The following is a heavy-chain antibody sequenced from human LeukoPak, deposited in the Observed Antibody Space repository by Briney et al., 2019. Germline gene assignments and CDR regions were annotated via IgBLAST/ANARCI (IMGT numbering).Heavy chain of an antibody. CDR2: IWYDGSNK. D-gene: IGHD5-24*01. Sequence: GGSLRLSCAASGYTFSSYGMHWVRQAPGKGLEWVAVIWYDGSNKYYADSVKGRFTISRDNSKNTLYLQMNSLRAEDTAVYYCARDGGDGYNLVGYWGQGTLVTVSS. CDR1: GYTFSSYG. CDR3: ARDGGDGYNLVGY. V-gene: IGHV3-33*01. J-gene: IGHJ4*02.